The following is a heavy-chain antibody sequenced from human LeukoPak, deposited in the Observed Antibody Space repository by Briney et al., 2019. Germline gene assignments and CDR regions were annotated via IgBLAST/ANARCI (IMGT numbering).Heavy chain of an antibody. Sequence: PGASVKVSCKASGYTFTSYGISWVRQAPGQGLEWMGWISAYNGNTNYAQKLQGRVTMTTDTSTSTAYMELRSLRSDDTAVYYCARGNYYDSRGYRGAFDIWGQGTMVTVSS. V-gene: IGHV1-18*01. CDR3: ARGNYYDSRGYRGAFDI. J-gene: IGHJ3*02. CDR2: ISAYNGNT. D-gene: IGHD3-22*01. CDR1: GYTFTSYG.